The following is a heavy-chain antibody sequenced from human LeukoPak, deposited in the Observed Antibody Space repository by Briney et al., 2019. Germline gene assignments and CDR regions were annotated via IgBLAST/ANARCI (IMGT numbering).Heavy chain of an antibody. CDR3: ARDDRVPAALDD. V-gene: IGHV1-69*06. CDR1: GGTFSSYA. CDR2: IIPIFGTA. Sequence: SVTVSFKASGGTFSSYAISWVRQAPGQGLEWMGRIIPIFGTANYAQKFQGRVTITADKSTSTAYMELSSLRSEDTAVYYCARDDRVPAALDDWGQGTLVTVSS. D-gene: IGHD2-2*01. J-gene: IGHJ4*02.